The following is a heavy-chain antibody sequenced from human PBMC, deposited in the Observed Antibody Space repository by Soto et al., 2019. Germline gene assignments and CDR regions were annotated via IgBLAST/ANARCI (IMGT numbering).Heavy chain of an antibody. CDR3: AREAGYCSRTSCYRRAFDT. CDR1: GFTFSAHG. D-gene: IGHD2-2*01. CDR2: VNTDGGTS. Sequence: EVQLVESGGDLVRPGGSLRLSCAASGFTFSAHGMHWVRQVPGKGLEWVSRVNTDGGTSAYADSVKGPFTISRENAKNTVYLQMSVLRAEDAAVYYCAREAGYCSRTSCYRRAFDTWGQGTTVSVSS. V-gene: IGHV3-74*03. J-gene: IGHJ3*02.